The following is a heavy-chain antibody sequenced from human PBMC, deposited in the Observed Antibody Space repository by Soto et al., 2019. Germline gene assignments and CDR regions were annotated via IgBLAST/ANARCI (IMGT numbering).Heavy chain of an antibody. V-gene: IGHV4-39*01. CDR3: AKVVVGATSHSDFDS. D-gene: IGHD2-15*01. J-gene: IGHJ4*02. CDR2: AAYSGGT. CDR1: GGSIANNNYF. Sequence: SETLSLTCTVSGGSIANNNYFWGWVRQPPGKGLEWIGSAAYSGGTYKNPSLKSRVTVSVDTSKNQFSLKLTSVTAADTAVYYCAKVVVGATSHSDFDSWGQGTLVTVSP.